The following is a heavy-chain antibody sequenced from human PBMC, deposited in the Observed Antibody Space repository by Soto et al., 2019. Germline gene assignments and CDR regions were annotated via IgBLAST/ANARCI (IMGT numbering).Heavy chain of an antibody. D-gene: IGHD6-19*01. V-gene: IGHV3-30*03. CDR3: ARDQAVAGPFDY. J-gene: IGHJ4*02. CDR1: GFTFSNYG. Sequence: PGGSLRLSCAASGFTFSNYGIHWVRQAPGKGLEWVAVISYDGNNKYYADSVKGRFTISRDNSKNTLFLQMNSLRADDTAVYYCARDQAVAGPFDYWGQGTLVTVSS. CDR2: ISYDGNNK.